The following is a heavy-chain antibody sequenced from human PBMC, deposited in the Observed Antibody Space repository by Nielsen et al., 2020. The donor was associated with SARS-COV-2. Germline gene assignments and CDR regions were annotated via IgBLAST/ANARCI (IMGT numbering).Heavy chain of an antibody. CDR3: ARGPWTGTFVY. CDR2: INAGNGNT. D-gene: IGHD1-1*01. CDR1: GYTFTSYA. V-gene: IGHV1-3*01. J-gene: IGHJ4*02. Sequence: ASVKVSCKASGYTFTSYAMHWVRQAPGQRLEWMGWINAGNGNTKYSQKFQGRVTITRDTSASTAYMELSSLRSEDTAVYYGARGPWTGTFVYWGQGTLVTVSS.